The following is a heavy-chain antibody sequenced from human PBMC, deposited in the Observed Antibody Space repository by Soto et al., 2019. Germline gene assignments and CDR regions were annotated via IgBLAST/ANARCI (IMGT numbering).Heavy chain of an antibody. J-gene: IGHJ5*02. CDR3: ARPGGLYYYDDSGYYNHNWFDP. Sequence: QLQLQESGPGLVKPSETLSLTCTVSGGSISSSSYYWGWIRQPPGKALEWIGCIYYSGSTYYNPPPTTRVTISVDTSKYQFPLKLSSVSAADTAVYYCARPGGLYYYDDSGYYNHNWFDPWGQGTLVTVSS. CDR1: GGSISSSSYY. CDR2: IYYSGST. D-gene: IGHD3-22*01. V-gene: IGHV4-39*01.